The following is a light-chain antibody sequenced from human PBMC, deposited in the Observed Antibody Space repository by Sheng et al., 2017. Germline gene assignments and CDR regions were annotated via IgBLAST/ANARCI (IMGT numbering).Light chain of an antibody. V-gene: IGKV3D-20*02. CDR3: LQRANWPNT. CDR1: QSISSSQ. CDR2: EAS. Sequence: EIVLTQSPGTLSLSPGERATLSCRASQSISSSQLAWYQQKPGQAPRLLISEASSRAAGIPDRFTGSGSGTDFTLTIRRLEPEDFAVYYCLQRANWPNTFGQGTKLEIK. J-gene: IGKJ2*01.